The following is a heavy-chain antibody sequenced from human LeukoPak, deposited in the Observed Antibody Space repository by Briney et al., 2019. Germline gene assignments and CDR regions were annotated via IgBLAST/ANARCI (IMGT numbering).Heavy chain of an antibody. V-gene: IGHV3-23*01. Sequence: GGSLRLSCASSGFTFTSYAVSWVRQAPGKGLEWVSTISYSGGTTYHTDSAKGRFTISRDISKNTVYLQMNSLKAEDTAVYYCACLGACPFDYWGQGTLVTVSS. J-gene: IGHJ4*02. CDR2: ISYSGGTT. CDR1: GFTFTSYA. D-gene: IGHD4-17*01. CDR3: ACLGACPFDY.